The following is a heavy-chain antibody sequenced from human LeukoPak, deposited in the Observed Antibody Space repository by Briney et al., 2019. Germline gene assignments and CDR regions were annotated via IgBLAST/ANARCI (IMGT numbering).Heavy chain of an antibody. D-gene: IGHD5-12*01. CDR1: GFTFSSYW. J-gene: IGHJ3*02. V-gene: IGHV3-7*01. Sequence: HPGGSLRLSCAASGFTFSSYWMSWVRQAPGKGLEWVANIKQDGSEKYYVDTVKGRFTISRDNAKNLLYLQMNSLRAEDTAVYYCARTGFLGSGYDYDYGDAFDIWGQGTMVTVSS. CDR3: ARTGFLGSGYDYDYGDAFDI. CDR2: IKQDGSEK.